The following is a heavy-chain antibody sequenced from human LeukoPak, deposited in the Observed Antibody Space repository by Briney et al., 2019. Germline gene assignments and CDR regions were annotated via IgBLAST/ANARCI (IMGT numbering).Heavy chain of an antibody. D-gene: IGHD2-15*01. CDR1: GFTFSSYD. CDR2: ISRSGGTT. V-gene: IGHV3-23*01. Sequence: GGSLRLSCAASGFTFSSYDMTWVRQTPGKGLEWVALISRSGGTTYYAGSVKGRFTISRDNSKNTLYLQMNSLRAEDTAEYYCAKRGGTESFYYYYYYMDVWGKGTTVTVSS. J-gene: IGHJ6*03. CDR3: AKRGGTESFYYYYYYMDV.